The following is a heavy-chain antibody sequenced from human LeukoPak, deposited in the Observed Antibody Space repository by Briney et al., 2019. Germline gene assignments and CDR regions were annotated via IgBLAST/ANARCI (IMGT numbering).Heavy chain of an antibody. CDR2: ISYDGSNK. J-gene: IGHJ4*02. CDR1: GFTFSSYG. V-gene: IGHV3-30*18. D-gene: IGHD6-13*01. Sequence: GGSLRLSCAASGFTFSSYGMHWVRQAPGKGLEWVAVISYDGSNKYYADSVKGRFTIPRDNSKNTLYLQMNSLRAEDTAVYYCAKDRRPRIAAAGTFYDYWGQGTLVTVSS. CDR3: AKDRRPRIAAAGTFYDY.